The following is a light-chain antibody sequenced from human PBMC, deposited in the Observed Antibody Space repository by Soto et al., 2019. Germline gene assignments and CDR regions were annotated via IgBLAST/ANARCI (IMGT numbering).Light chain of an antibody. CDR2: EVT. CDR3: SSHTSGSTRV. Sequence: QSALTQPASVSGSPGQSIAISCTGTSSDVGGYDYVSWYQQHPDKAPKLMIYEVTKRPSGVSNRFSGSKSGNTASLTISGLQPDDEADYYCSSHTSGSTRVFGSGTKLTVL. CDR1: SSDVGGYDY. J-gene: IGLJ1*01. V-gene: IGLV2-14*01.